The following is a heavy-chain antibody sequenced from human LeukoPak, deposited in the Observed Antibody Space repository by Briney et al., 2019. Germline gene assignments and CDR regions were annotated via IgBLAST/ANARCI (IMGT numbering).Heavy chain of an antibody. V-gene: IGHV4-4*07. CDR2: IYTSGST. D-gene: IGHD3-16*02. J-gene: IGHJ4*02. CDR1: GGSISSFY. Sequence: RASETLSLTCTVSGGSISSFYWSWIRQPAGKGLEWIGRIYTSGSTNYNPSLKSRLTMSVDTSKNQFSLNLSSLTAADTAVYYCARDYRGTYPPGYFDYWGQGTLVTVSS. CDR3: ARDYRGTYPPGYFDY.